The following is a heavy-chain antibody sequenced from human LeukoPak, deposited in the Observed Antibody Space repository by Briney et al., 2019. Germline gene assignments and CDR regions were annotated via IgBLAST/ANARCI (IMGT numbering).Heavy chain of an antibody. CDR3: AGHHQAYSRTY. V-gene: IGHV3-48*03. J-gene: IGHJ4*02. CDR2: ISSSGSTI. Sequence: GGSLRLSCAASGFTFSSYEMNWVRQAPGKGLEWVSYISSSGSTIYYADSVKGRFTISRDNAKNSLYLQMNSLRADDTAVYYCAGHHQAYSRTYWGQGTLVTVSS. CDR1: GFTFSSYE. D-gene: IGHD1-26*01.